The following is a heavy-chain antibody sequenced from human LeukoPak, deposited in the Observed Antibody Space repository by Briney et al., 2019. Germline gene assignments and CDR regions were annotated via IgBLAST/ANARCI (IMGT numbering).Heavy chain of an antibody. CDR3: ARDVTYSSSSAMMDV. Sequence: GGPLRLSCAASRFTFSSYSTTRVRQAPRYTLYRFSYISTSSSTIYYADSVKGRFTISRDNAKNSLYLQMNSLRAEDTAVYYCARDVTYSSSSAMMDVWGQGTTVTVSS. CDR1: RFTFSSYS. D-gene: IGHD6-6*01. CDR2: ISTSSSTI. J-gene: IGHJ6*02. V-gene: IGHV3-48*01.